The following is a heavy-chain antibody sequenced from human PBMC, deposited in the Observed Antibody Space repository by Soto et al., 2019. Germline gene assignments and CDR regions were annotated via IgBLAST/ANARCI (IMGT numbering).Heavy chain of an antibody. V-gene: IGHV1-46*01. Sequence: GASVKVSCKASGYTFTSYYMHWVRQAPGQGLEWMGIINPSGGSTSYAQKFQGRVTMTRDTSTSTVYMELSSLRSEDTAVYYCARGIVVVVAATSWFDPWGQGTLVTAPQ. J-gene: IGHJ5*02. CDR1: GYTFTSYY. CDR2: INPSGGST. CDR3: ARGIVVVVAATSWFDP. D-gene: IGHD2-15*01.